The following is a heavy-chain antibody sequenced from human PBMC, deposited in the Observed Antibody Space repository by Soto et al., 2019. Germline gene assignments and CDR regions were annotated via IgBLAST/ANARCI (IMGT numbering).Heavy chain of an antibody. J-gene: IGHJ5*02. CDR2: IYWDDDK. D-gene: IGHD2-15*01. V-gene: IGHV2-5*02. Sequence: QISLKESGPTLVKPTQTLTLTCTCSGFSLRTSGVRVGWIRQPPGNALEWLALIYWDDDKRYSPSLKSTLTITKDTSKNQVVLTRTNMEPVDTATYYGAHTFPRTSGTGSFPPTLAPWGPGTRVNVS. CDR3: AHTFPRTSGTGSFPPTLAP. CDR1: GFSLRTSGVR.